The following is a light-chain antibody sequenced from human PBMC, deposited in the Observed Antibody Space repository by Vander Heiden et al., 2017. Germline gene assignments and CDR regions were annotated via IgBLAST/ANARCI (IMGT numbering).Light chain of an antibody. J-gene: IGKJ4*01. CDR2: GTS. CDR1: QSVGSH. Sequence: EIVMTQSPATLSVSPGEGATLSCRASQSVGSHLAWYQQKPGQAPRLLIYGTSTRATGIPARFSGSGSGTEFTLTISSLQSEDFAVYYCQQNYKWPPLTFGRGTKVEMK. CDR3: QQNYKWPPLT. V-gene: IGKV3-15*01.